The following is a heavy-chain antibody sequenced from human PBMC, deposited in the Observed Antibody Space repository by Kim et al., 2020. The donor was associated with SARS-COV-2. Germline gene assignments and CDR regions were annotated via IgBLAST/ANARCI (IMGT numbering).Heavy chain of an antibody. Sequence: SETLSLTCTVSGGSISRYYWGWVRQPPGKGLEWIGCIADGAVPSSNPSLTSLESIFAVALLNSLSTSLLPVNAVDTADTFCECDSDHSGYYYHYHRGHGT. D-gene: IGHD3-22*01. CDR3: ECDSDHSGYYYHYH. CDR1: GGSISRYY. V-gene: IGHV4-59*01. CDR2: IADGAVP. J-gene: IGHJ4*01.